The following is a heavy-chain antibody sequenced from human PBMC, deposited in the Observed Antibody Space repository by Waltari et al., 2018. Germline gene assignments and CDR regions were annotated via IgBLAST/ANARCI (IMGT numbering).Heavy chain of an antibody. J-gene: IGHJ3*02. V-gene: IGHV3-9*01. CDR1: GFTFDAYA. Sequence: EVQLVESGGGLAQPGRSLRLSCAASGFTFDAYAMPWGRQAPGKGLEWVSGISWNSGSIGYADSVKGRFTISRDNAKNSLYLQMNSLRAEDTALYYCAKGRIWGAFDIWGQGTMVTVSS. CDR2: ISWNSGSI. D-gene: IGHD3-16*01. CDR3: AKGRIWGAFDI.